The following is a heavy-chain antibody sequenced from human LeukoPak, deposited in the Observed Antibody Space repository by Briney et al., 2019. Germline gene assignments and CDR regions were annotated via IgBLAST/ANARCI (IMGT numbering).Heavy chain of an antibody. V-gene: IGHV3-11*04. CDR2: ISSSGSTI. D-gene: IGHD3-3*01. CDR1: GFTFSDYY. J-gene: IGHJ5*02. CDR3: AREYDFWSGYSPDWFDP. Sequence: GGSLRLPCAASGFTFSDYYMSWIRQAPGKGLEWVSYISSSGSTIYYADSVKGRFTISRDNAKNSLYLQMNSLRAEDTAVYYCAREYDFWSGYSPDWFDPWGQGTLVTVSS.